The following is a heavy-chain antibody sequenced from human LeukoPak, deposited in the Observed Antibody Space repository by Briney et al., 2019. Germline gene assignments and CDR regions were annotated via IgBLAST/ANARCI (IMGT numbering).Heavy chain of an antibody. CDR2: IIPIFGTA. Sequence: AASVKVSCKASGGTFSSYAISWVRQAPEQGLEWTGGIIPIFGTANYAQKFQGRVTITADESTSTAYMELSSLRSEDTAVYYCARVKPTITMVRGVIINWFDPWGQGTLVTVSS. V-gene: IGHV1-69*13. CDR3: ARVKPTITMVRGVIINWFDP. CDR1: GGTFSSYA. J-gene: IGHJ5*02. D-gene: IGHD3-10*01.